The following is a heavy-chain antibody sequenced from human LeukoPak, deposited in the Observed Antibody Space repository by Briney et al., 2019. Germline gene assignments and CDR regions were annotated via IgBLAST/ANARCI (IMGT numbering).Heavy chain of an antibody. D-gene: IGHD3-22*01. CDR2: ISGSGGST. Sequence: PGGSLRLSCAASGFTFSSYAMSWVRQAPGKGLEWVSAISGSGGSTYYADSVKGRFTISRDNSKNTLYLQMNSLRAEDTAVYYCAKVPRIVVVITMDYWGQGTLVTVSS. CDR3: AKVPRIVVVITMDY. CDR1: GFTFSSYA. J-gene: IGHJ4*02. V-gene: IGHV3-23*01.